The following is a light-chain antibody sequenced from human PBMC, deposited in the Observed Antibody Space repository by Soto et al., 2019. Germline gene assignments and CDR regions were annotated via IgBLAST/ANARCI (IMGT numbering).Light chain of an antibody. CDR1: SSDVGAYNY. Sequence: QSALTQPASVSGSPGQSITISCTGTSSDVGAYNYVSWYQQYPGKAPKLMIYEVNNRPSGSSNRFSGSKSGNTASLTISGLQVEDEAEYYCSSYTTDNTYVFGSGTKLTVL. CDR2: EVN. J-gene: IGLJ1*01. CDR3: SSYTTDNTYV. V-gene: IGLV2-14*01.